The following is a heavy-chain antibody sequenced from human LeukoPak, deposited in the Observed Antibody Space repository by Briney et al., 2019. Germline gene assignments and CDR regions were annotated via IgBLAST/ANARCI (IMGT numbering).Heavy chain of an antibody. D-gene: IGHD5-18*01. CDR1: GFTFSSYD. V-gene: IGHV3-23*01. CDR2: ISGSGGST. CDR3: ARSRGYSYGYSYFDS. J-gene: IGHJ4*02. Sequence: PEGSLRLSCAASGFTFSSYDMNWVRQAPGKGLEWVSAISGSGGSTYYADSVKGRFTISRDNSKNTLYLQLNSLRAEDTAVYYCARSRGYSYGYSYFDSWGQGTLVTVSS.